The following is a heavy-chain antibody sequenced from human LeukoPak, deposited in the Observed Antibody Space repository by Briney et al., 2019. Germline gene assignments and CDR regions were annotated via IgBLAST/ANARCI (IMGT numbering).Heavy chain of an antibody. Sequence: GGSLRLSCAASGFTFSSYGMHWVRQAPGKGLEWVAVIWYDGSNKYYADSVKGRFTISRDNSKNTLYLQMNSLRAEDTAVYYCAKWDCSSTSCYGGVDYWGQGTLVTVSS. CDR3: AKWDCSSTSCYGGVDY. CDR2: IWYDGSNK. J-gene: IGHJ4*02. D-gene: IGHD2-2*01. V-gene: IGHV3-30*02. CDR1: GFTFSSYG.